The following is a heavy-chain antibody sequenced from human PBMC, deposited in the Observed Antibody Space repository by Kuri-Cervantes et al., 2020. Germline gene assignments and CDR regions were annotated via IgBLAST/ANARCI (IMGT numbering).Heavy chain of an antibody. Sequence: GGSLRLSCAASGFTFSSHGMHWVRQAPGKGLEWVANIKEDGSDTFYVDSVKGRFIISRDNDKNSLHLQMNRLRVEDTAVYFCAREKGAEVWNYVRYFDYWGQGALVTVSS. CDR2: IKEDGSDT. V-gene: IGHV3-7*01. CDR1: GFTFSSHG. CDR3: AREKGAEVWNYVRYFDY. D-gene: IGHD3-16*01. J-gene: IGHJ4*02.